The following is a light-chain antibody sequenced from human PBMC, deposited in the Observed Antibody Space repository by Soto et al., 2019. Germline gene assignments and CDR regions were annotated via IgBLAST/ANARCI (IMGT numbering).Light chain of an antibody. CDR1: SSDVGNYNL. J-gene: IGLJ2*01. CDR2: EGR. CDR3: CSYAGTSTVV. Sequence: QSALTQPASVSGSPGQSITISCTGTSSDVGNYNLVSWFQQHPGKAPKLMIYEGRKRPSGVSNRFSGSKSGNTASLTISGLQAEDEADYYCCSYAGTSTVVIGGGIKVTVL. V-gene: IGLV2-23*01.